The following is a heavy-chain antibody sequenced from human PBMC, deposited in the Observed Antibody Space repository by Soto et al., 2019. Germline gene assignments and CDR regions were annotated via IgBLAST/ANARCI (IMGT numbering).Heavy chain of an antibody. V-gene: IGHV3-23*01. Sequence: EVQLLASGGGLVHPGGSLRLSCAASGFTFSSYAMTWARLSPGQGLEWVSAISNSGVITYYVDSVKGRFTISRDNSQNPVYLQMNNLSPEDTGVYFCACLRGRDFDLWCRGTHVTVSS. CDR1: GFTFSSYA. CDR2: ISNSGVIT. J-gene: IGHJ2*01. CDR3: ACLRGRDFDL.